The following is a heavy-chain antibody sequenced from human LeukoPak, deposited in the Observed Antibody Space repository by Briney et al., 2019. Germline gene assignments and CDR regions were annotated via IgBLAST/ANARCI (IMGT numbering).Heavy chain of an antibody. J-gene: IGHJ6*02. D-gene: IGHD3-9*01. CDR1: GFTFSSYS. Sequence: PGGSLRLSCAASGFTFSSYSMNWVRQAPGKGLEWVANIKQDGSEKYYVDSVKGRFTISRDNAKNSLYLQMNSLRAEDTAVYYCARTPGYYSPLGCYYYGMDVWGQGTTVTVSS. V-gene: IGHV3-7*01. CDR3: ARTPGYYSPLGCYYYGMDV. CDR2: IKQDGSEK.